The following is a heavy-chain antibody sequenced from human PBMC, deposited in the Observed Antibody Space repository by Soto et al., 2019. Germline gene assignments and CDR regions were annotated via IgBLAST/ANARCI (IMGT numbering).Heavy chain of an antibody. Sequence: TSATLSLTGTVSCGSVISGSYYWSWIRQPPGKGLEWIVYIYYSGSTNYNPSLKSRVTISVDTSKNQFSLKLSSVTAADTAVYYCASFRSSIAARPGDYWGQGTLVTVSS. CDR1: CGSVISGSYY. CDR2: IYYSGST. J-gene: IGHJ4*02. D-gene: IGHD6-6*01. V-gene: IGHV4-61*01. CDR3: ASFRSSIAARPGDY.